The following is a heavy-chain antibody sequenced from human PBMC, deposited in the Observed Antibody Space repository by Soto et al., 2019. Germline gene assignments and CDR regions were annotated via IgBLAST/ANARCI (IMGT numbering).Heavy chain of an antibody. D-gene: IGHD2-15*01. V-gene: IGHV3-23*01. Sequence: EVQLLESGGGLVQPGGSLRLSCAASGFTFSSYAMSWVRQAPGKGLEWVSAISGSGGSTYYADSVKGRFTISRDNSKNTLYLQMNSLRAEDTAVYYCAKDGEQDIVVVVAATPNWFDPWGQGTLVTVSS. J-gene: IGHJ5*02. CDR3: AKDGEQDIVVVVAATPNWFDP. CDR1: GFTFSSYA. CDR2: ISGSGGST.